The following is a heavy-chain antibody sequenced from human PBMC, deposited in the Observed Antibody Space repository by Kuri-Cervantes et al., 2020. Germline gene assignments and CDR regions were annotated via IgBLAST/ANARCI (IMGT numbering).Heavy chain of an antibody. J-gene: IGHJ1*01. CDR2: ITGSGGTM. D-gene: IGHD4-17*01. V-gene: IGHV3-11*04. Sequence: GGSLRLSCAASGFTFSDYYMSWIRQAPGKGLEWVSYITGSGGTMYYADSVKGRFTISRDNAKNSLYLQMNSLRAEDTAVYYCARDVYGDYEYFQHWGQGTLVTVSS. CDR3: ARDVYGDYEYFQH. CDR1: GFTFSDYY.